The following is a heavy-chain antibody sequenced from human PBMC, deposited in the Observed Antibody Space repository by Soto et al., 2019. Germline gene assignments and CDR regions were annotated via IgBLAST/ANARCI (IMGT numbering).Heavy chain of an antibody. V-gene: IGHV4-31*03. D-gene: IGHD6-13*01. CDR3: ARAAPPEFYSSSWHFDY. CDR1: GGSISSGGYY. J-gene: IGHJ4*02. CDR2: IYYSGST. Sequence: SETLSLTCTVSGGSISSGGYYWSWIRQHPGKGLEWIGYIYYSGSTYYNPSLKSRVTISVDTSKNQFSLKLSSVTAADTAVYYCARAAPPEFYSSSWHFDYWGQGTLVTVSS.